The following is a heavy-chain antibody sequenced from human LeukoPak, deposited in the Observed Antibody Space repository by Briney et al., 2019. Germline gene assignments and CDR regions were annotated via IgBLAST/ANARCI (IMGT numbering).Heavy chain of an antibody. CDR3: VKGEVRGYKKRGVDY. D-gene: IGHD5-18*01. CDR2: ISNNGDNT. J-gene: IGHJ4*02. CDR1: GFSLSDHY. Sequence: GSLRLSCAASGFSLSDHYMDWVRQAPGKGLEYVSGISNNGDNTYYADSVKGRFTISRDNSKNTLYLQMSSLRPEDTAAYYCVKGEVRGYKKRGVDYWGQGTLVTVSS. V-gene: IGHV3-64D*06.